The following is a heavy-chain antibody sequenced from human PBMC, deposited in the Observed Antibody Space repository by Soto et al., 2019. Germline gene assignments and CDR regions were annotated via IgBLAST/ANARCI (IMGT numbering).Heavy chain of an antibody. V-gene: IGHV1-69*02. CDR1: GGTFSSYA. CDR3: ASGPYTSSSGGSYYYYMDV. Sequence: QVQLVQSGAEVKKPGSSVKVSCKASGGTFSSYAINWVRQAPGQGLEWMGRIVPMFGIPNFAPKFQGRVTMTADRSTTTAYMELSSLRSEDTAVYYCASGPYTSSSGGSYYYYMDVWGKGTTVTVSS. D-gene: IGHD6-6*01. CDR2: IVPMFGIP. J-gene: IGHJ6*03.